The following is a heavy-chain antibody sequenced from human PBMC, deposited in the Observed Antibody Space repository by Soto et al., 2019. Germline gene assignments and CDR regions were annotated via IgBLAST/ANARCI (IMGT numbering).Heavy chain of an antibody. CDR1: GFTFSSYS. J-gene: IGHJ5*02. Sequence: GGSLRLSCAASGFTFSSYSMNWVRQAPGKGLEWVSSISSSSSYIYYADSVKGRFTISRDNAKNSLYLQMNSLRAEDTAVYYCAKAGVGSGGSCYSCWFDPWGQGTLVTVSS. CDR3: AKAGVGSGGSCYSCWFDP. V-gene: IGHV3-21*04. CDR2: ISSSSSYI. D-gene: IGHD2-15*01.